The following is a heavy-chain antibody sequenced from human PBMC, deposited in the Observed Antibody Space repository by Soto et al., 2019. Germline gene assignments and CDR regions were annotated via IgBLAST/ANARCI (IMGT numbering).Heavy chain of an antibody. CDR1: GGSISSSSYY. Sequence: SETLSLTCTVSGGSISSSSYYWGWIRQPPGKGLEWIGSIYYSGSTYYNPSLKSRVTISVDTSKNQFSLKLSSVTAADTAVYYCARRGITFGGQLGWGQGTLVTVSS. J-gene: IGHJ4*02. CDR2: IYYSGST. CDR3: ARRGITFGGQLG. D-gene: IGHD3-16*01. V-gene: IGHV4-39*01.